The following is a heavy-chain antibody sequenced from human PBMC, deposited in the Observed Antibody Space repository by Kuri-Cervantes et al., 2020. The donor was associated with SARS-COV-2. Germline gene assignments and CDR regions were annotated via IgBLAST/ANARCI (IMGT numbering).Heavy chain of an antibody. V-gene: IGHV1-3*01. CDR3: ARAGLYSGYDSLGY. Sequence: ASVKVSCKASGYTFTSYAMHRVRQAPGQRLEWMGWINAGNGNTKYSQKFQGRVTITRDTSASTAYMELSSLRSEDTDVYYCARAGLYSGYDSLGYWGQGTLVTVSS. CDR2: INAGNGNT. CDR1: GYTFTSYA. D-gene: IGHD5-12*01. J-gene: IGHJ4*02.